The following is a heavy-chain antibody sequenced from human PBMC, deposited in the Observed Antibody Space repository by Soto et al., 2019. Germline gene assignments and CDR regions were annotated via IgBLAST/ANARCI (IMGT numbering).Heavy chain of an antibody. J-gene: IGHJ6*02. Sequence: QVQLVESGGGVVQPGRSLRLSCAASGFTFSSYGMHWVRQAPGKGLEWVAVIWYDGSNKYYADSVKGRFTISRDNSKNTLYLQMNSLRAEDMAVYYCAREGLRSNGGNYYYGMDVWGQGTTVTVSS. D-gene: IGHD5-12*01. CDR3: AREGLRSNGGNYYYGMDV. CDR2: IWYDGSNK. CDR1: GFTFSSYG. V-gene: IGHV3-33*01.